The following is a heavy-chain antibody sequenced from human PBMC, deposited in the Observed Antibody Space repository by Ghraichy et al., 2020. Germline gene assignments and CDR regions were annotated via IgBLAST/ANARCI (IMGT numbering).Heavy chain of an antibody. Sequence: ESLNISCTVSGGSISGSYWSWIRQPPGKGLEWIGYIYYTGNTNSNPSLKSRVTISVDTSKNQFSLKLNSVTAADTAVYYCARAKGGYGDYGFDYWGQGISVTVSS. CDR1: GGSISGSY. V-gene: IGHV4-59*01. CDR3: ARAKGGYGDYGFDY. J-gene: IGHJ4*02. CDR2: IYYTGNT. D-gene: IGHD4-17*01.